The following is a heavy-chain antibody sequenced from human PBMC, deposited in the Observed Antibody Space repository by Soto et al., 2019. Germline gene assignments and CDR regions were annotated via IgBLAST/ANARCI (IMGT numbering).Heavy chain of an antibody. CDR2: IYYSGTT. J-gene: IGHJ4*02. Sequence: SSETLSLTCTVSGYSISRSNWWGWIRQPPGKGLEWIGDIYYSGTTYYNPSLKSRVTMSVDTSKNHFSLQLTSVTAVDTAVYYCGRREIQGPIDYWGQGTLVTVPS. V-gene: IGHV4-28*01. CDR1: GYSISRSNW. CDR3: GRREIQGPIDY. D-gene: IGHD1-26*01.